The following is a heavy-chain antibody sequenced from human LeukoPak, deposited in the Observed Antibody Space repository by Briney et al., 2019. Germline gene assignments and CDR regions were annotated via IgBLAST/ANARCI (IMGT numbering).Heavy chain of an antibody. CDR2: IYYSGST. CDR3: ARDRDSYGQFDY. Sequence: SETLSLTCTVSGGSISSYYWSWIRQPPGKGLEWIGYIYYSGSTNYNPSLKSRVTISVDTSKNQFSLKLSSVTAADTAVYYCARDRDSYGQFDYWGRGTLVSVSS. J-gene: IGHJ4*02. CDR1: GGSISSYY. V-gene: IGHV4-59*01. D-gene: IGHD5-18*01.